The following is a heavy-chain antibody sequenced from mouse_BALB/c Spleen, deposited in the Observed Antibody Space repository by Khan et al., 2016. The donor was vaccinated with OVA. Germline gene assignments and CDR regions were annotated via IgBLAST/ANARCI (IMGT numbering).Heavy chain of an antibody. J-gene: IGHJ2*01. Sequence: VQLKESGAELVKPGASVKLSCTASGFNIKDTYMHWVKQRPEQGLEWIGRIDPANGNIKYDPKFQGKATITADTSSNTAYLQLSSLTSVDNAVYYCARVNEWGQGTTLTVSS. V-gene: IGHV14-3*02. CDR2: IDPANGNI. CDR3: ARVNE. CDR1: GFNIKDTY.